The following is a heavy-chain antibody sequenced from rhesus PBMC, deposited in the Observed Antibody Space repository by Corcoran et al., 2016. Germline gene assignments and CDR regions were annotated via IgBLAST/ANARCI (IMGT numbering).Heavy chain of an antibody. Sequence: QVQLQESGPGVVKPSETLSLTCAVSGGSISGGYDWSWIRQPPGKGQQWIGYIYGRSGSTHYNPSLKNRVPSSIDASKNEFSLKLSSAPAADTAVYYCAAALLLDWFPDYWGQGVLVTVSS. CDR1: GGSISGGYD. J-gene: IGHJ4*01. V-gene: IGHV4-76*01. CDR2: IYGRSGST. D-gene: IGHD3-3*01. CDR3: AAALLLDWFPDY.